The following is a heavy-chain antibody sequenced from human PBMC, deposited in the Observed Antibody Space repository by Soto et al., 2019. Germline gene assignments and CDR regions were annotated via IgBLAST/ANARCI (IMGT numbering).Heavy chain of an antibody. J-gene: IGHJ4*02. V-gene: IGHV3-23*01. D-gene: IGHD3-10*01. CDR3: AKDFQFGGSGTGYFDN. CDR1: GFTFRTNP. Sequence: GGSLRLSCLASGFTFRTNPMSWVRQAPGKGLEWVSGVSDSGAKTYYADSVKGRFTVSRDNSKNTLYLEMKSLRAEDTAVYYCAKDFQFGGSGTGYFDNWGQGTLVTVSS. CDR2: VSDSGAKT.